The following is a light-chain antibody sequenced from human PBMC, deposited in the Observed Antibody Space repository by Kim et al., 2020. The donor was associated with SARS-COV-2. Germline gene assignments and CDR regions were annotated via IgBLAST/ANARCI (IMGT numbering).Light chain of an antibody. V-gene: IGLV3-21*04. Sequence: SYELTQPPSVSVAPGKTARITCGGNNIGSKSVHWYQQKPGQAPVLVIYYDSDRPSGIPERFSGSNSGNTATLTISRVEAGDEAAYYCQVWASSSDHYVFG. CDR1: NIGSKS. J-gene: IGLJ1*01. CDR2: YDS. CDR3: QVWASSSDHYV.